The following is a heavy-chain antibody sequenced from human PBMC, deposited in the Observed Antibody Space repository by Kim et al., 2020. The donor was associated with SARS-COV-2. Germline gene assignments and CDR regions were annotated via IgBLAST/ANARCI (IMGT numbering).Heavy chain of an antibody. D-gene: IGHD5-12*01. CDR3: ARNILRTTTLDY. V-gene: IGHV1-3*01. Sequence: YTQTFPGRVSLPTDTSASTAYMELISLRSDDSAVYYCARNILRTTTLDYWGQGTLVTVSS. J-gene: IGHJ4*02.